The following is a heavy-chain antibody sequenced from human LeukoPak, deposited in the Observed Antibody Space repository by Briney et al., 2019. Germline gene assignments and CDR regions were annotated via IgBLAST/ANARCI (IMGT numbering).Heavy chain of an antibody. V-gene: IGHV4-59*11. CDR3: ARTPVEWAAMGWYFDL. Sequence: PSETLSLTCTVSGGSISSHYWSWIRQPPGKGLEWIGYIYYSGSTNYNPSLKSRVTISVDTSKNQFSLKLSSVTAADTAVYYCARTPVEWAAMGWYFDLWGRGTLVTVSS. CDR1: GGSISSHY. J-gene: IGHJ2*01. CDR2: IYYSGST. D-gene: IGHD2-2*01.